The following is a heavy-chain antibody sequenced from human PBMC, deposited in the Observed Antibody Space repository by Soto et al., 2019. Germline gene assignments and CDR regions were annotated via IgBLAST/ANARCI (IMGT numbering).Heavy chain of an antibody. CDR3: ARSLNWGSRWGFDY. D-gene: IGHD7-27*01. CDR1: GGTFSSYA. V-gene: IGHV1-69*13. CDR2: IIPIFGTA. J-gene: IGHJ4*02. Sequence: GASVKVSCKASGGTFSSYAISWVRQAPGQGLEWMGGIIPIFGTANYAQKFQGRVTITADESTSTAYMELSSLRSEDTAVYYCARSLNWGSRWGFDYRGQGTLVTVSS.